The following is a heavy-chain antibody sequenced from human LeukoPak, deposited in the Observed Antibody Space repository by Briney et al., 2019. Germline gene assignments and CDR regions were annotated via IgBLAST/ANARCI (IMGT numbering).Heavy chain of an antibody. CDR1: GFTFSSFG. D-gene: IGHD3-9*01. V-gene: IGHV3-33*01. Sequence: PGGSLRLSCAAPGFTFSSFGMHWVRQAPGKGLGWVAVIWYDGSKKYYADSVKGRFTISRDNSKNTLYLQMSSLKGEDTSVYYCARVANITTFGMDVWGQGTTVTVSS. CDR3: ARVANITTFGMDV. J-gene: IGHJ6*02. CDR2: IWYDGSKK.